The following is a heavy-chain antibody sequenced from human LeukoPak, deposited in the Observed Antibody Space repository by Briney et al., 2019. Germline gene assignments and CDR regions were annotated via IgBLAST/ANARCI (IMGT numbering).Heavy chain of an antibody. CDR2: ISGSGGST. CDR3: AKRSRGSLYYYYYMDV. V-gene: IGHV3-23*01. Sequence: PGGSLRLSCAASGFTFSSYAMSWVRQAPGKGLEWVSAISGSGGSTYYADSVKGRFTISRDNSKNTLYLQMNSLRAEDTAVYYCAKRSRGSLYYYYYMDVWGKGTTVTVSS. J-gene: IGHJ6*03. CDR1: GFTFSSYA. D-gene: IGHD6-19*01.